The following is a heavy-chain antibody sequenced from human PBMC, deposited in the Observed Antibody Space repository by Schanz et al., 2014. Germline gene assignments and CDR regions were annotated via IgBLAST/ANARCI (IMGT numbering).Heavy chain of an antibody. V-gene: IGHV3-30*09. CDR1: RFTFSSYT. CDR2: ISYDGSNK. Sequence: QVQLXXSGXGVVQPGRSLRLSCAASRFTFSSYTMHWVRQAPGKGLEWVALISYDGSNKYYADSVKGRFAISRENSKNTMFLQMSSLRPEDTAVYYCATGRAASNFGSEYXLYWGQGTLXXVSS. J-gene: IGHJ1*01. D-gene: IGHD6-13*01. CDR3: ATGRAASNFGSEYXLY.